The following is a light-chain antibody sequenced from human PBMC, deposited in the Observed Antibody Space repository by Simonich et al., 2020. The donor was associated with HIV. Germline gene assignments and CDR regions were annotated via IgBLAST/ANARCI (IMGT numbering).Light chain of an antibody. V-gene: IGKV1-13*02. J-gene: IGKJ2*01. Sequence: AIQMTQSPSSLSASVGDRVTITCRASQGISSALAWYQQKPGKAPKLLIYDASGLQSGVPSRFSGSGSGTEFTLTISSLQPDDFATYYCQQYKTYFSNFGQGTKLEIK. CDR1: QGISSA. CDR3: QQYKTYFSN. CDR2: DAS.